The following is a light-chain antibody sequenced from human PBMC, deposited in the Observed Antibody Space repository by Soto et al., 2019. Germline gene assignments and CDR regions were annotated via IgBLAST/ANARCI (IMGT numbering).Light chain of an antibody. CDR3: SSYTRSSTSYV. Sequence: QSALTQPPSASGTPGQRVTISCSGSSSNIGSNTVNWYQQLPGTAPKLLIYSNNQRPSGVPDRFSGSKSGTSASLAISGLQSEDEADYYCSSYTRSSTSYVFGTGTKVTVL. J-gene: IGLJ1*01. CDR1: SSNIGSNT. CDR2: SNN. V-gene: IGLV1-44*01.